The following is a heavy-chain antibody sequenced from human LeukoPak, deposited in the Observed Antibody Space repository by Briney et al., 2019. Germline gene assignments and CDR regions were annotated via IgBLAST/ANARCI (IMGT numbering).Heavy chain of an antibody. Sequence: GGSLRLSCAASGFTFSSYSMNWVRQAPGKGLEWVAALSSSGESTYYADSVKGRFTISRDTSKNMLYLQMNSLRAEDTAVYYCARPPGYSYGYLVLWGQGTLVTVSS. V-gene: IGHV3-23*01. CDR3: ARPPGYSYGYLVL. J-gene: IGHJ4*02. D-gene: IGHD5-18*01. CDR1: GFTFSSYS. CDR2: LSSSGEST.